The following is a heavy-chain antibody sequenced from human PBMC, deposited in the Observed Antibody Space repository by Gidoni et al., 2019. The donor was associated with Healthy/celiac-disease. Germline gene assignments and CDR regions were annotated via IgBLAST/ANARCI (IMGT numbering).Heavy chain of an antibody. CDR2: ISGSGGST. J-gene: IGHJ6*02. V-gene: IGHV3-23*01. CDR3: AKEPPWATVDLYGMDV. D-gene: IGHD4-17*01. CDR1: GFTFSSYA. Sequence: EVQLLESGGGLVQPGGSLRLSCAPSGFTFSSYAMSWVRQAPGKGLEWVSAISGSGGSTYYADSVKGRFTISRDNSKNTLYLQMNSLRAEDTAVYYCAKEPPWATVDLYGMDVWGQGTTVTVSS.